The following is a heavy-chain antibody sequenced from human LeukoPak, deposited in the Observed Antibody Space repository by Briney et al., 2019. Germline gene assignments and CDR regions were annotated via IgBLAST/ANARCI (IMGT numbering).Heavy chain of an antibody. J-gene: IGHJ6*03. CDR3: AKDMLVGTDYYYYMDV. Sequence: SLRLSCAASGFTFSSYGMSWVRQAPGKGLEWVSGICWNSGSIGYADSVKGRFTISRDNAKNSLYLQMNSLRAEDTALYYCAKDMLVGTDYYYYMDVWGKGTTVTVSS. V-gene: IGHV3-9*01. CDR2: ICWNSGSI. D-gene: IGHD1-26*01. CDR1: GFTFSSYG.